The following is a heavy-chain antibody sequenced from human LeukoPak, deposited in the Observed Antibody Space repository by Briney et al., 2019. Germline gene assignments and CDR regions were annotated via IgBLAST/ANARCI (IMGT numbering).Heavy chain of an antibody. D-gene: IGHD3-10*01. Sequence: PSETLSLTCTVSGGSISSSSYYWGWIRQPPGKGLEWIGSIYSSGSTYYNPSLKSRVTISVDTSKKQFSLKLRSVTAADTAVYYCAREGEWFGEGGFDYWGQGTLVTVSS. V-gene: IGHV4-39*07. J-gene: IGHJ4*02. CDR2: IYSSGST. CDR3: AREGEWFGEGGFDY. CDR1: GGSISSSSYY.